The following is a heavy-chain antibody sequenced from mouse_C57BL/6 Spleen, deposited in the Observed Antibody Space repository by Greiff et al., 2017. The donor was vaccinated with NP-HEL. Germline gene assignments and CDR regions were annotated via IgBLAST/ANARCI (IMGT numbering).Heavy chain of an antibody. Sequence: EVKLMESGPELVKPGASVKISCKASGYSFTDYNMNWVKQSNGKSLEWIGVINPNYGTTSYNQKFKGKATLTVDQSSSTAYMQLNSLTSEDSAVYYCARHYYGSPYAMDYWGQGTSVTVSS. CDR3: ARHYYGSPYAMDY. D-gene: IGHD1-1*01. J-gene: IGHJ4*01. CDR1: GYSFTDYN. CDR2: INPNYGTT. V-gene: IGHV1-39*01.